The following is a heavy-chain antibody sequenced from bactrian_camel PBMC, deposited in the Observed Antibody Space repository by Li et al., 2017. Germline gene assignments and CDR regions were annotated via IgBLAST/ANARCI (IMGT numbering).Heavy chain of an antibody. CDR1: GYTSC. D-gene: IGHD2*01. J-gene: IGHJ4*01. V-gene: IGHV3S1*01. CDR2: ISTGGWRT. CDR3: ATDLGGGYAMGYEYSA. Sequence: HVQLVESGGGSVQAGGSLRLSCDVSGYTSCMGWFRQAPGKEREWVAGISTGGWRTYYAGAVKGRFTISRDNAKSTLYLQLNSLKSEDTALYYCATDLGGGYAMGYEYSAWGQGTQVTVS.